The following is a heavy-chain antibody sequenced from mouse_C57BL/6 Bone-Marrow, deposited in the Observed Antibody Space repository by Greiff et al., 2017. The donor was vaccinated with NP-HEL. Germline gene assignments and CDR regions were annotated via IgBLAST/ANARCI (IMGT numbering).Heavy chain of an antibody. J-gene: IGHJ4*01. CDR1: GYTFTSYW. Sequence: VQLQQPGAELVRPGTSVKLSCKASGYTFTSYWMHWVKQRPGQGLEWIGVIDPSDSYTNYNQKFKGKATLTVDTSSSTAYMQLSSLTSEDSAVYYCIYGNYAMDYWGQGTSVTVSS. V-gene: IGHV1-59*01. CDR2: IDPSDSYT. D-gene: IGHD2-1*01. CDR3: IYGNYAMDY.